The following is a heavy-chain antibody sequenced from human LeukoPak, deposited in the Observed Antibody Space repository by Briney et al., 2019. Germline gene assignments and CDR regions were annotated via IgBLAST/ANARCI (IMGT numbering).Heavy chain of an antibody. CDR1: GFTFSSYS. V-gene: IGHV3-48*01. D-gene: IGHD3-22*01. CDR3: ARVSPYYDSSGYYLDY. Sequence: GGSLRLSCAASGFTFSSYSMNWVRQAPGEGLEWVSYISSSSSTIYYADSVKGRFTISRDNAKNSLYLQMNSLRAEDTAVYYCARVSPYYDSSGYYLDYWGQGTLVTVSS. CDR2: ISSSSSTI. J-gene: IGHJ4*02.